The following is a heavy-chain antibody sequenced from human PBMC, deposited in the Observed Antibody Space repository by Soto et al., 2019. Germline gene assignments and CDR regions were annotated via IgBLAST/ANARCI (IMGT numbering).Heavy chain of an antibody. D-gene: IGHD2-21*02. Sequence: QVYLVQSGAEVKKPGSSVKISCKASGGIFSSNTINWVRQAAGQGLEWMGGIIPLFGTANYAEKFQGRVTITEDKSTKTEYMELTSLRSEDTAVYYCARKAACGGDCYAFDSWGQGTLVTVSS. V-gene: IGHV1-69*06. CDR3: ARKAACGGDCYAFDS. CDR1: GGIFSSNT. CDR2: IIPLFGTA. J-gene: IGHJ4*02.